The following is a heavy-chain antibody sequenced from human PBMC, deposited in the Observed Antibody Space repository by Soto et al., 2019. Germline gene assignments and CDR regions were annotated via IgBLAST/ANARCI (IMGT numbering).Heavy chain of an antibody. CDR2: INAGNGNT. J-gene: IGHJ6*03. CDR1: GYTFTSYA. CDR3: ARDPYHLAVAGGGELYYYYYNSIDV. D-gene: IGHD6-19*01. V-gene: IGHV1-3*01. Sequence: ASVKVSCKASGYTFTSYAMHWVRQAPGQRLEWMGWINAGNGNTKYSQKFQGRVTITRDTSASTAYMELSSLRSEDTAVYYCARDPYHLAVAGGGELYYYYYNSIDVWGEGTTVTVSS.